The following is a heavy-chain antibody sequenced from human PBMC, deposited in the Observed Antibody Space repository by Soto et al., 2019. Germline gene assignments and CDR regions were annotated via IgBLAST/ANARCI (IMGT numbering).Heavy chain of an antibody. J-gene: IGHJ4*02. V-gene: IGHV3-23*01. D-gene: IGHD6-19*01. CDR2: ISGSGGST. CDR1: GFTFSSYA. Sequence: GGSLRLSCAASGFTFSSYAMSWVRQAPGKGLEWVSAISGSGGSTYYADSVKGRFTISRDNSKNKLYLQMNSLRAEDTAVYYCAKGFAFGWYPPNYFDYWGQGTLVTVSS. CDR3: AKGFAFGWYPPNYFDY.